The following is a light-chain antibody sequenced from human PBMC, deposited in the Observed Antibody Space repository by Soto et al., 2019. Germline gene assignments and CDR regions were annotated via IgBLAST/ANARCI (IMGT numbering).Light chain of an antibody. Sequence: QSALTQPASVSGSPGQSITISCIGTSSDIGAYNYVSWYQQHPGKAPKLMIYEVNKRPSGVPDRFSGSKSGNTASLTVSGLQAEDEADYYCSSYAGSSNVFGTGTKVTVL. CDR3: SSYAGSSNV. CDR2: EVN. CDR1: SSDIGAYNY. V-gene: IGLV2-8*01. J-gene: IGLJ1*01.